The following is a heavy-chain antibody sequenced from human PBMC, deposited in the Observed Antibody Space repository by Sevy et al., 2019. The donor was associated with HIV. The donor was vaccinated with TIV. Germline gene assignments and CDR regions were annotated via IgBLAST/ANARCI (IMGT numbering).Heavy chain of an antibody. CDR1: GFTFNTYA. D-gene: IGHD3-22*01. Sequence: GGSLRLSCEASGFTFNTYAMNWVRQAPGKGLEWVSGISNGGERTDYTDSVKRRVTISRDNFKNTLFLQLNSLRADDTAVYYCAKSLYDSTGYYPVLDYWGQGTPVTVSS. V-gene: IGHV3-23*01. J-gene: IGHJ4*02. CDR3: AKSLYDSTGYYPVLDY. CDR2: ISNGGERT.